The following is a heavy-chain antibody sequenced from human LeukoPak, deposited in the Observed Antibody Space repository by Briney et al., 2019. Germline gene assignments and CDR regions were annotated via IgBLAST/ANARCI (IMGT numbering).Heavy chain of an antibody. Sequence: SETLSLTCAVYGGSFSGYYWSWIRHPPGQGLGWIGEINHSGSTNYNPSLKSRVTISVGTSKNQFSLKLTSVTAADTAVYYCARDTRYCNGGYCSNWFDPWGQGTLVTVSS. D-gene: IGHD2-15*01. CDR1: GGSFSGYY. CDR3: ARDTRYCNGGYCSNWFDP. J-gene: IGHJ5*02. CDR2: INHSGST. V-gene: IGHV4-34*01.